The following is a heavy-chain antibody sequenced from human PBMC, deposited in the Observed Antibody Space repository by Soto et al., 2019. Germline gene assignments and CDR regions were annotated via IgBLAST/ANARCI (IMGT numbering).Heavy chain of an antibody. CDR3: GRGKGRSKLELIYYYDGMEL. Sequence: SETLSLTCAFYVVSFSGYDWSCIRHPPGKWLEWIGEINHSGSNNYNPSLKSRVNISVDTSKNQFSLKLSSVTAADTAAYYCGRGKGRSKLELIYYYDGMELWGQGTTVSVSS. J-gene: IGHJ6*01. CDR2: INHSGSN. D-gene: IGHD1-26*01. CDR1: VVSFSGYD. V-gene: IGHV4-34*01.